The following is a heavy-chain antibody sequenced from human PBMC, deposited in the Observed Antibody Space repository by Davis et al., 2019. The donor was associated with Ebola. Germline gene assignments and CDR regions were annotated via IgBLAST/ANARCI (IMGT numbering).Heavy chain of an antibody. CDR2: ISESGLTI. CDR1: GFTFGDYP. J-gene: IGHJ6*02. V-gene: IGHV3-48*03. CDR3: ARGLYGMDV. D-gene: IGHD3-22*01. Sequence: GESLKISCVVSGFTFGDYPMNWVRQAPGKGLHWVAYISESGLTIYYSDSVKGRFTISRDDAKKSLHLEMNSLRAEDTAVYYCARGLYGMDVWGQGTTVTVSS.